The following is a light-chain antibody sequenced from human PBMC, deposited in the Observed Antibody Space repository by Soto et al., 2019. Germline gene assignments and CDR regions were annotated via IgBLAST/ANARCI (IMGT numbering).Light chain of an antibody. CDR1: QIVAKNY. J-gene: IGKJ1*01. Sequence: EIVLTQSPGTLSLSPGERATLSCRASQIVAKNYLAWYQQEPGQAPRLLIYGPSTRATGIPDTFSGSGSGTDFTLTISRLEPEYFAVFYCHQYADYPQTFGQGTKVEIK. CDR2: GPS. CDR3: HQYADYPQT. V-gene: IGKV3-20*01.